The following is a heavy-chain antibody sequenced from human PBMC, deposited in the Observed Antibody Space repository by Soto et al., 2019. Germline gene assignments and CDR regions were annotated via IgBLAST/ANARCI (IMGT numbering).Heavy chain of an antibody. J-gene: IGHJ4*02. V-gene: IGHV4-39*01. Sequence: SETLSLTCTVSGGSISSSSYYWGWIRQPPGKGLEWIGSIYYSGSTYYKTSLKSRVTISVDTSKNQFSLKLSSVTAADTAVYYCATCITIFGVVIEYYFDYWGQGTLVTVSS. CDR2: IYYSGST. CDR3: ATCITIFGVVIEYYFDY. CDR1: GGSISSSSYY. D-gene: IGHD3-3*01.